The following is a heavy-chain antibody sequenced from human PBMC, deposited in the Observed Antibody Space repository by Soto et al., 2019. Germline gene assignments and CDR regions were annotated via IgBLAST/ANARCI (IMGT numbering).Heavy chain of an antibody. CDR2: IYYSGST. CDR3: AWGDYSSSAGFYFDY. CDR1: GGSITNYY. V-gene: IGHV4-59*01. J-gene: IGHJ4*02. Sequence: SETLSLTCTVSGGSITNYYWSWIRQPPGKGLEWIGYIYYSGSTNYNPSLKSRVTISVDTSKNQFSLKLSSVTAADTAVYYCAWGDYSSSAGFYFDYWGQGTVVTVSS. D-gene: IGHD6-6*01.